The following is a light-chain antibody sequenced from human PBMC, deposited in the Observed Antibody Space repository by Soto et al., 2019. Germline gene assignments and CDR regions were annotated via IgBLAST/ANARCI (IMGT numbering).Light chain of an antibody. CDR2: KAS. V-gene: IGKV1-5*03. J-gene: IGKJ1*01. CDR3: QHYNSYSEA. CDR1: QTISSW. Sequence: MQMSQSPSTLFGSVGDRVTITCRASQTISSWLAWYQQKPGKAPKLLIYKASTLKSGVPSRFSGSGSGTEFTITSSSMQHDDFATYYCQHYNSYSEAFGQGT.